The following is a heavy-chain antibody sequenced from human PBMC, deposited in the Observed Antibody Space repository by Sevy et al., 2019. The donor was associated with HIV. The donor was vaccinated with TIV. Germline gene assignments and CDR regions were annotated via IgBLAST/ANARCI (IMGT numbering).Heavy chain of an antibody. J-gene: IGHJ4*02. Sequence: GGSLRLSCAASGFTFSNAWMSWVRQAPGKGLEWVGRIKSKTEGAKRDFAAPVKGRLLISRDDSRNTVYLQMNSLKTDDTAVYYCTAGVGASDFDDWGQGTLVTVSS. V-gene: IGHV3-15*01. CDR2: IKSKTEGAKR. CDR3: TAGVGASDFDD. D-gene: IGHD1-26*01. CDR1: GFTFSNAW.